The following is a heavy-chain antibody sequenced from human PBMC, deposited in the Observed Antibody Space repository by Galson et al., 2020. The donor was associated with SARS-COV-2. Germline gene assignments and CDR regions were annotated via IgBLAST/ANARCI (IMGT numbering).Heavy chain of an antibody. CDR3: ARHTSDTFFGVVIILDAFDI. J-gene: IGHJ3*02. V-gene: IGHV4-39*01. Sequence: SETLSLTCTASGGTISSNSYYWGWNRQPPGKGLEWIGSINYSGSTYYNPALKSRVTISVDTSKNQFSLKLSPVTDADAALYYCARHTSDTFFGVVIILDAFDIWGQGTMVTVSS. D-gene: IGHD3-3*01. CDR2: INYSGST. CDR1: GGTISSNSYY.